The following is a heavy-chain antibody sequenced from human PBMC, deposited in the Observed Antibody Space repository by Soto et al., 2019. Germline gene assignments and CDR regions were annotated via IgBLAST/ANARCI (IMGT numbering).Heavy chain of an antibody. Sequence: EVQLLESGGGLVQPGGSLRLSCAASGFTFSSYAMSWVRQAPGKGLEWVSAISGSGGSTYYADSVKGRFTISRDNSKNTLYLQMNSLRAEDTAVYYCAKGAAYYDILTGYYTVGFDYWGQGTLVTVSS. CDR2: ISGSGGST. V-gene: IGHV3-23*01. CDR3: AKGAAYYDILTGYYTVGFDY. CDR1: GFTFSSYA. J-gene: IGHJ4*02. D-gene: IGHD3-9*01.